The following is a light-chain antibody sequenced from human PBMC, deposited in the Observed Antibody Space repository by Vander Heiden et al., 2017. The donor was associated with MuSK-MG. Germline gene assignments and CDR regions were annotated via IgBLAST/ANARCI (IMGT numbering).Light chain of an antibody. V-gene: IGKV3-15*01. Sequence: EIVMPQSPATLSLSPGARAPLSCRASQSVSSNLAWYQQKPGQAPRLLIYGASTRATGIPARSSGSGSGTEFTLTISSLQSEDFAVYYCQQYNNWPPLTFGGGTKVEIK. CDR2: GAS. CDR3: QQYNNWPPLT. J-gene: IGKJ4*01. CDR1: QSVSSN.